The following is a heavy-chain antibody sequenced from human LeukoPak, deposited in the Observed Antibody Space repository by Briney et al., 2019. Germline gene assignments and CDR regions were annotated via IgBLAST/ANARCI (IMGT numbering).Heavy chain of an antibody. CDR1: GASMKRYY. V-gene: IGHV4-59*01. J-gene: IGHJ3*02. D-gene: IGHD1-26*01. CDR2: IYYSGST. Sequence: SETLSLTCSVSGASMKRYYWSWIRQPPGKGLEWIGYIYYSGSTNYNPSLKSRVTISVDTSKNQFSLKLSSVTAADTAVYYCARVISGDAFDIWGQGTMVTVSS. CDR3: ARVISGDAFDI.